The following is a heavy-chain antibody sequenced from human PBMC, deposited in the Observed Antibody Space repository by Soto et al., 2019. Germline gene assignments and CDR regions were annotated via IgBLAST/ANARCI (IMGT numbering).Heavy chain of an antibody. J-gene: IGHJ4*02. V-gene: IGHV3-23*01. CDR1: GFTFSNYA. CDR3: AKRPASIITFDY. Sequence: EVQLLDSGGGLVQPGGSLRLSCAASGFTFSNYAMSWVRQAPGKGLKWVSTISGNGGSTYYADSVKGRFTISRDNSKNMLFLQINSLRDDDSAVYYCAKRPASIITFDYWGQGTPVTVSS. D-gene: IGHD2-2*01. CDR2: ISGNGGST.